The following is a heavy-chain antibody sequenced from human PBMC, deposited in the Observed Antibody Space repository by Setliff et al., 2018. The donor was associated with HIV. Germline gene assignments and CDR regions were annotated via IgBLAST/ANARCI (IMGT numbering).Heavy chain of an antibody. D-gene: IGHD3-3*01. CDR1: GAYISSYY. CDR2: IYYSGNT. Sequence: SETLSLTCTVSGAYISSYYWSWIRQPPGKGLEWIGDIYYSGNTHFNPSLKSRVTISLDTSKTQVFLKLTSVTAADTAVYYCARDLGRITLSGVNEGWFDPWGQGTLVTVSS. J-gene: IGHJ5*02. CDR3: ARDLGRITLSGVNEGWFDP. V-gene: IGHV4-59*01.